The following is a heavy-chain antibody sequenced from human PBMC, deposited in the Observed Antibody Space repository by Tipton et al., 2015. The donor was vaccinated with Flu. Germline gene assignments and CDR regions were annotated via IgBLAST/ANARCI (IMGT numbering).Heavy chain of an antibody. CDR2: VSHSGYT. V-gene: IGHV4-38-2*01. CDR3: AKFQCSSTPCYARYYFDY. D-gene: IGHD2-2*01. CDR1: GHSISSDYF. J-gene: IGHJ4*02. Sequence: TLSLTCAVSGHSISSDYFWGWIRQSPGKGLEWIATVSHSGYTNYNPSLMSRAAISVDTSKNRFSLNLTSVTAADTAVYYCAKFQCSSTPCYARYYFDYWGQGILVTVSS.